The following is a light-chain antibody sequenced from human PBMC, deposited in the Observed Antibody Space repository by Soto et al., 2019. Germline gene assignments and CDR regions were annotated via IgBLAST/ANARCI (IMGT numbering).Light chain of an antibody. J-gene: IGLJ2*01. CDR3: CSDTSSFTAV. CDR2: DVS. CDR1: SSDVGRYNY. Sequence: QSALTQPASVSGSPGQSITISCTGTSSDVGRYNYVSWYQRHPGKAPKLIIYDVSNRPSGVSNRFSGSKSGTTASLTISGLQTEDEADYYCCSDTSSFTAVFGGGTKVTVL. V-gene: IGLV2-14*01.